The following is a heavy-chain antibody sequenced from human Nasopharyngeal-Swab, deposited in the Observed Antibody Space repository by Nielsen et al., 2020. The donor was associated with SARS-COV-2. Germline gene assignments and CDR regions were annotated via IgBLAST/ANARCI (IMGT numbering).Heavy chain of an antibody. CDR2: IYYSGST. CDR1: GGSISSSSYY. D-gene: IGHD4-17*01. J-gene: IGHJ6*02. V-gene: IGHV4-39*07. CDR3: AGGDYHYYYYGMDV. Sequence: GSLRLSCTVSGGSISSSSYYWGWIRQPPGKGLEWIGSIYYSGSTYYNPSLKSRVTISVDTSKNQFSLKLSSVTAADTAVYYCAGGDYHYYYYGMDVWGQGTTVTVSS.